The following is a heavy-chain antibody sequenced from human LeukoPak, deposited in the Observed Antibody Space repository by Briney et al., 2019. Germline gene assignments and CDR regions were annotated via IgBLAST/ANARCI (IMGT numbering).Heavy chain of an antibody. CDR3: ARSYDSSGYPLYLAY. CDR1: GGSISSYY. Sequence: SETLSLTCTVSGGSISSYYWSWIRQPAGKGLEWIGRIYTSGSPNYNPSLKSRVTMSVDTSKNQFSLKLSSVTAADTAVYYCARSYDSSGYPLYLAYXGQGXLVTVSS. D-gene: IGHD3-22*01. V-gene: IGHV4-4*07. CDR2: IYTSGSP. J-gene: IGHJ4*02.